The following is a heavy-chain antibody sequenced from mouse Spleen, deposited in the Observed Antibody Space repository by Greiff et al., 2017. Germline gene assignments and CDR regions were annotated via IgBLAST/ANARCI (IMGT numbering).Heavy chain of an antibody. CDR3: AVPNNWGVFFAY. CDR1: GYTFTDYY. J-gene: IGHJ3*01. CDR2: INPNNGGT. V-gene: IGHV1-26*01. D-gene: IGHD4-1*01. Sequence: EVQLQQSGPELVKPGASVKISCKASGYTFTDYYMNWVKQSHGKSLEWIGDINPNNGGTSYNQKFKGKATLTVDKSSSTAYMELRSLTSEDSAVYYCAVPNNWGVFFAYWGQGTLVTVSA.